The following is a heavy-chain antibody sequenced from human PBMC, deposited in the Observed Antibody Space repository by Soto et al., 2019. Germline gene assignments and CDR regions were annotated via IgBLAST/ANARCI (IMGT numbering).Heavy chain of an antibody. V-gene: IGHV3-23*01. CDR2: ISGSGGST. Sequence: EVQLLESGGGLVQPGGSLGLSCAASGFTFSSYAMSWVRQAPGKGLEWVSAISGSGGSTYYADSVKGRFTISRDNSKNTLYLQMNSLRAEDTAVYYCAKKGDYGNYFDYWGQGTLVTVSS. D-gene: IGHD4-17*01. CDR1: GFTFSSYA. J-gene: IGHJ4*02. CDR3: AKKGDYGNYFDY.